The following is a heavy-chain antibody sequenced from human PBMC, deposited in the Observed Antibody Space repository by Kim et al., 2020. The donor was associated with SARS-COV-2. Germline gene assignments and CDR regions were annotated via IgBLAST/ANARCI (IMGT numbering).Heavy chain of an antibody. CDR1: GFTFSSYG. Sequence: GGSLRLSCAASGFTFSSYGMHWVRQAPGKGLEWVAVISYDGSNKYYADSVKGRFTISRDNSKNTLYLQMNSLRAEDTAVYYCAQDELRYFDWLLSHYSHYYGLVVSGQGTTVTVSS. J-gene: IGHJ6*02. CDR3: AQDELRYFDWLLSHYSHYYGLVV. D-gene: IGHD3-9*01. CDR2: ISYDGSNK. V-gene: IGHV3-30*18.